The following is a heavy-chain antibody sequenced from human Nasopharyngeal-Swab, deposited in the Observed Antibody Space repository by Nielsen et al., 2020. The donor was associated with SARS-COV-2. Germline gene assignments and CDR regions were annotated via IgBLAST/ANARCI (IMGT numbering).Heavy chain of an antibody. V-gene: IGHV4-34*01. CDR2: INHSGST. D-gene: IGHD2-2*01. Sequence: GSLRLSCGVYGGSFSANYWGWIRQPPGKGLEWIAEINHSGSTNYNPSLKSRVTLSVDTSMNQFSLELSSVTAADTAVYYCARGLSGIVPAPILGLGPYYYYYYMDVWGKGTTVTVSS. CDR1: GGSFSANY. J-gene: IGHJ6*03. CDR3: ARGLSGIVPAPILGLGPYYYYYYMDV.